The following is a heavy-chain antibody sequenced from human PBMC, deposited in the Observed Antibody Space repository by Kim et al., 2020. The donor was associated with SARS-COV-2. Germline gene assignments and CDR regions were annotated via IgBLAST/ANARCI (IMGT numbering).Heavy chain of an antibody. J-gene: IGHJ4*02. D-gene: IGHD5-18*01. CDR1: GGSISSSVYY. Sequence: SETLSLTCTVSGGSISSSVYYWGWIRQPPGKGLEWIGNIYYSGSTYYNPSLKSRVTISVDTSKNQFFLKLSSVTAADTAVYYCASSKWIHLWLLVDYWGQGTLVTASS. CDR2: IYYSGST. V-gene: IGHV4-39*01. CDR3: ASSKWIHLWLLVDY.